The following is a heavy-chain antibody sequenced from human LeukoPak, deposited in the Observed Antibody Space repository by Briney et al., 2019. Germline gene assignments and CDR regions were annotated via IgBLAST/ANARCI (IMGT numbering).Heavy chain of an antibody. CDR3: ANVLNWKYFDY. D-gene: IGHD1-1*01. CDR1: GFTFSSYA. CDR2: ISSTGGST. Sequence: GGSLRLSCAGSGFTFSSYAMSWVRQAPGKGLEWVSVISSTGGSTFYADSVKGRFTISRDNSKSTMFLQMNSLRAEDTAVYYCANVLNWKYFDYWGQGTLVTVSS. V-gene: IGHV3-23*01. J-gene: IGHJ4*02.